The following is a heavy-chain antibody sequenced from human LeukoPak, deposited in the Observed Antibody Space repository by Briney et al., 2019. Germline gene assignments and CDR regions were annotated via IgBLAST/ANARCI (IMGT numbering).Heavy chain of an antibody. CDR1: GGSISTTSYY. D-gene: IGHD3-3*01. J-gene: IGHJ5*02. CDR3: ARDLEDPGGWNWFDP. CDR2: IYYSGST. Sequence: SETLSLTCTVSGGSISTTSYYWDWIRQPPGKGLEWIGYIYYSGSTNYNPSLKSRVTISVDTSKNQFSLKLSSVTAADTAVYYCARDLEDPGGWNWFDPWGQGTLVTVSS. V-gene: IGHV4-61*01.